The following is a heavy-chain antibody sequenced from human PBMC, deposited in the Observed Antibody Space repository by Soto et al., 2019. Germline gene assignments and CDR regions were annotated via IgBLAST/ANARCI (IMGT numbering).Heavy chain of an antibody. CDR1: GFTFSSYG. CDR3: ARKAWDGWFDP. Sequence: QVQLVESGGGVVQPGRSLRLSCAASGFTFSSYGRHWVRQAPGKGLEWVAVIWYDGSNKYYADSVKGRFTISRDNSKNTLYLQMNSLRAEDTAVYYCARKAWDGWFDPWGQGTLVTVSS. D-gene: IGHD1-26*01. J-gene: IGHJ5*02. V-gene: IGHV3-33*01. CDR2: IWYDGSNK.